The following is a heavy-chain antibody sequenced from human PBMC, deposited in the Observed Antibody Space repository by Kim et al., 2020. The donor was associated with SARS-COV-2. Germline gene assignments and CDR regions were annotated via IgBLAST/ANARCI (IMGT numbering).Heavy chain of an antibody. J-gene: IGHJ3*02. D-gene: IGHD2-21*02. CDR3: ARETVVTPDAFDI. Sequence: YADSVKGRFSISTDNAKNSLYLQMNSLRAEDTAVYYCARETVVTPDAFDIWGQGTMVTVSS. V-gene: IGHV3-48*03.